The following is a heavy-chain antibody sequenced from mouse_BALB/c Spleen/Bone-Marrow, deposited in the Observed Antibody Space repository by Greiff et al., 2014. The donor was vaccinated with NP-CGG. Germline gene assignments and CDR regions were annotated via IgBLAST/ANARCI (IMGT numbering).Heavy chain of an antibody. CDR2: IHPNSGST. CDR3: ARHHRYAYYFDY. V-gene: IGHV1S130*01. CDR1: GYTFTNSW. J-gene: IGHJ2*01. D-gene: IGHD2-14*01. Sequence: VQLQQSGSVPVRPGASVRLSCKASGYTFTNSWMHWAKQRPGQGLEWIGEIHPNSGSTNYNEKFKGKATLTVDTSSSTAYVDLSSLTSEDSSVYYCARHHRYAYYFDYWGQGTTLTVSS.